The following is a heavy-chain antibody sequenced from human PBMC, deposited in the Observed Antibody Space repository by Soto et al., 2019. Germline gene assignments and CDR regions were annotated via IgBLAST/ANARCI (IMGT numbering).Heavy chain of an antibody. D-gene: IGHD3-3*01. Sequence: QLQLQESGPGLVKPSETLSLTCTVSGGSISSSSYYWGWIRQPPAKGLEWIGSIYYSGRTYYHPPHKSRVTICVDTSKNPFTLQLSSMTAAVTAVYYATGESIPIFGGAFDYWGQGTLVTVSS. CDR3: TGESIPIFGGAFDY. V-gene: IGHV4-39*02. CDR2: IYYSGRT. CDR1: GGSISSSSYY. J-gene: IGHJ4*02.